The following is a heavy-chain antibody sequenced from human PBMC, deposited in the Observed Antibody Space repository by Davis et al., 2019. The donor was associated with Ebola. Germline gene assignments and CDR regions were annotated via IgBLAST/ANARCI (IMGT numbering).Heavy chain of an antibody. CDR1: GGSFSGYY. CDR2: INHSGST. J-gene: IGHJ4*02. D-gene: IGHD3-10*01. Sequence: MPSETLSLTCAVYGGSFSGYYWSWIRQPPGKGLEWIGEINHSGSTKYNSSLKSRVTISVDTSKNQVSLKVSSVTAADTAVYYCARGARGSGSYPPYFDYWGQGTLVTVSS. V-gene: IGHV4-34*01. CDR3: ARGARGSGSYPPYFDY.